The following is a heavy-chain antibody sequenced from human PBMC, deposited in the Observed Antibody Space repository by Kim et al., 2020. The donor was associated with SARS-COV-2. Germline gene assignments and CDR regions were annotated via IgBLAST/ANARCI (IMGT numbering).Heavy chain of an antibody. V-gene: IGHV4-4*07. D-gene: IGHD1-26*01. J-gene: IGHJ3*02. Sequence: YNPSLKSRVTMSVDTSKNQFSLKLSSVTAADTAVYYCARDLWELLAFDIWGQGTMVTVSS. CDR3: ARDLWELLAFDI.